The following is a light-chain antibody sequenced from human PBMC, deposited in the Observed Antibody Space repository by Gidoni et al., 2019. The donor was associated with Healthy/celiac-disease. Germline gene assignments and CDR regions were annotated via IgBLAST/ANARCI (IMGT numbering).Light chain of an antibody. CDR1: SSDVGGYNY. Sequence: QSALTQPPSASGSPGPSVTISCTGTSSDVGGYNYVSWYQQHPGKAPKLMIYEVSKRPSGVPDRFSGSKSGNTASLTVSGLQAEDEADYDCSSYAGSNTHVVVGGGTKLTV. CDR2: EVS. CDR3: SSYAGSNTHVV. J-gene: IGLJ2*01. V-gene: IGLV2-8*01.